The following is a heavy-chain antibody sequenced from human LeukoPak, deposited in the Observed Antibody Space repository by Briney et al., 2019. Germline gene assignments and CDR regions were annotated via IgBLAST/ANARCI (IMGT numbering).Heavy chain of an antibody. CDR1: GASIRSGNYH. CDR2: LSSSGST. Sequence: SETLSLTCAVSGASIRSGNYHWGWIRQPPGKGLEWIGSLSSSGSTFYSASLKSRVTISVDTSKNQFSLKLSSVTAADTAVYYCARGAGSFDYWGQGTLVTVSS. CDR3: ARGAGSFDY. D-gene: IGHD6-19*01. V-gene: IGHV4-39*07. J-gene: IGHJ4*02.